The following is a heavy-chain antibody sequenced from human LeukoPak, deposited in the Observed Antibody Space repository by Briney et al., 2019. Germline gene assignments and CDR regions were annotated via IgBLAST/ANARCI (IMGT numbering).Heavy chain of an antibody. J-gene: IGHJ4*02. CDR2: IYPGDSDT. CDR3: ARSSAPFYCSTGVCSSFDF. D-gene: IGHD2-8*01. Sequence: GESLKISCKGFGSTFTNYWIAWVRQMPGKGLEWMGIIYPGDSDTRYSPSFQGQVTISADKSINTAYLQWTSLKASDTAIYYCARSSAPFYCSTGVCSSFDFWGQGTLVTVSS. V-gene: IGHV5-51*01. CDR1: GSTFTNYW.